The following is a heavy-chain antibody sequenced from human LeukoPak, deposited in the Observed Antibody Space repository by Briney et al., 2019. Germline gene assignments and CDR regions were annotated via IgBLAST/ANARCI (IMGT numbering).Heavy chain of an antibody. CDR1: GYSFTSYC. Sequence: GESLKISCKVSGYSFTSYCIGWVRQMPGKGLEWMGIIYPGDSDTRYSPSFQGQVTISADKSISTAYLQWSSLKASDTAMYYCARHSYYYDSSGYYYPGGLDYWGQGTLVTVSS. D-gene: IGHD3-22*01. CDR3: ARHSYYYDSSGYYYPGGLDY. J-gene: IGHJ4*02. V-gene: IGHV5-51*01. CDR2: IYPGDSDT.